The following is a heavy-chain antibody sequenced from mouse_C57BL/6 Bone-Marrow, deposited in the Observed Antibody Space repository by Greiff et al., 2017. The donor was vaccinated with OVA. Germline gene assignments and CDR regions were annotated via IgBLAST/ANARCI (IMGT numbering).Heavy chain of an antibody. CDR3: ARWRANWDVPYFDY. CDR2: IDPNSGGT. CDR1: GYTFTSYW. J-gene: IGHJ2*01. D-gene: IGHD4-1*02. V-gene: IGHV1-72*01. Sequence: QVQLQQPGAELVKPGASVKLSCKASGYTFTSYWMHWVKQRPGRGLEWIGRIDPNSGGTTYNEKFKSKATLTVDKPSSTAYMQLSSLTSEDAAVYDCARWRANWDVPYFDYWGQGTTLTVSS.